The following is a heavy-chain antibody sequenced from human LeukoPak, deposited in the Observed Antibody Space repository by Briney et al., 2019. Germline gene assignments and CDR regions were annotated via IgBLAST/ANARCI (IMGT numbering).Heavy chain of an antibody. J-gene: IGHJ4*02. V-gene: IGHV1-2*02. CDR1: GCTFTGYY. CDR2: INPNSGGT. Sequence: GASVKVSCKASGCTFTGYYMHWVRQAPGQGLEWMGWINPNSGGTNYAQKFQGRATMTTDTSTSTAYMELRSLRSDDTAVYYCARNPRGVAPDYWGQGTLVTVSS. CDR3: ARNPRGVAPDY. D-gene: IGHD5-12*01.